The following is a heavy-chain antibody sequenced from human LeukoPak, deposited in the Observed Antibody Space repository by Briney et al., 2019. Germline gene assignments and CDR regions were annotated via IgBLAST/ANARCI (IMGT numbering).Heavy chain of an antibody. CDR3: ARGARELKEGIDV. D-gene: IGHD3-10*01. Sequence: SETLSLTCAVSGGSISSGGYSWSWIRQPPGLGLEWIGYIYHSGSTYYNPSLKSRVTISVDRSKNQCSLKLSSVTAADTAVYYCARGARELKEGIDVWGQGTRVTVSS. V-gene: IGHV4-30-2*01. CDR2: IYHSGST. J-gene: IGHJ6*02. CDR1: GGSISSGGYS.